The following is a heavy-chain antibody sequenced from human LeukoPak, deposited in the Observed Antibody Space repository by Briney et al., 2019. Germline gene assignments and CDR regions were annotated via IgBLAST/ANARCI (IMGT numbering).Heavy chain of an antibody. D-gene: IGHD2-2*01. Sequence: GGSLRLSCSASGFTFSSYEMNWVRQAPGKGLEWVSYITSGGDSIYYAKSVKGRFTISRDNAKNSLYLQMNSLRAEDAAVYYCARAGVDQMRYWGQGTLVTVSS. CDR2: ITSGGDSI. J-gene: IGHJ4*02. V-gene: IGHV3-48*03. CDR1: GFTFSSYE. CDR3: ARAGVDQMRY.